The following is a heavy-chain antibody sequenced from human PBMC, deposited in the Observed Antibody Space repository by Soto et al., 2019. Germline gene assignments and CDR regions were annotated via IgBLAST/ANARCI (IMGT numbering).Heavy chain of an antibody. Sequence: PGGSLRLSCAASGFSFSSYVMHWVRQAPGKGLEWVALILYDGSNKYYADSVKGRFTISRDNSKNTLYLQMDSLRAEDTAVYYCAKIQATYTSGWYYFDYWGQGTLVTVSS. CDR1: GFSFSSYV. J-gene: IGHJ4*02. CDR3: AKIQATYTSGWYYFDY. V-gene: IGHV3-30-3*02. CDR2: ILYDGSNK. D-gene: IGHD6-19*01.